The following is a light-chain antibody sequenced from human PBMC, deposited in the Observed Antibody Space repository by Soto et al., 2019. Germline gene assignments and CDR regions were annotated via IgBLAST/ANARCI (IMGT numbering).Light chain of an antibody. V-gene: IGKV1-5*01. CDR3: QQYNSYST. CDR2: DAS. CDR1: QSISTW. Sequence: DIQMTQSPSTLSASVGDSVTITCRASQSISTWLAWYQQKPGKAPKLLIYDASSLEGGVPSRFSGSGSGTEFTLTISSLQPDDFATYYCQQYNSYSTFGQGTKVDIK. J-gene: IGKJ1*01.